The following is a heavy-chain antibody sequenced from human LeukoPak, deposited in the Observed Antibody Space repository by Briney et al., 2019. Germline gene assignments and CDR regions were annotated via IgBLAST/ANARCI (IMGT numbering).Heavy chain of an antibody. Sequence: PGGSLRLSCAASGFTVSSNYMSWVRQAPGKGLEWVSVIYSGGSTYYADSVKGRFTISRDNSKNTLYLQMNSLRAEDTAVYYCAKSVRFLEWLFDPWGQGTLVTVSS. CDR2: IYSGGST. CDR3: AKSVRFLEWLFDP. CDR1: GFTVSSNY. J-gene: IGHJ5*02. V-gene: IGHV3-66*01. D-gene: IGHD3-3*01.